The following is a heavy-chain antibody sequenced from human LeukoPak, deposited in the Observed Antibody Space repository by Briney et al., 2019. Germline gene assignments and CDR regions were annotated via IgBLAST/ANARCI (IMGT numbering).Heavy chain of an antibody. J-gene: IGHJ4*02. Sequence: GGSLRLSCAASGFTFSSYAMHWVRQAPGKGLEYVSAISSDGGSTYCANSVKGRFTISRDNSKNTLFLQMGRLSAEDMAVYYCARGGYSTTVPDFDYWGQGTLVTVSS. CDR2: ISSDGGST. V-gene: IGHV3-64*01. CDR1: GFTFSSYA. CDR3: ARGGYSTTVPDFDY. D-gene: IGHD4-17*01.